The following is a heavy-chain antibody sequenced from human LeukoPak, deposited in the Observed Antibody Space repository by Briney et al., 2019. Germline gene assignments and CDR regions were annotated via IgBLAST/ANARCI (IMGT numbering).Heavy chain of an antibody. Sequence: ASVKGSCKASGYTFTGYYMHWVRQAPGQGLEWMGWINPNSGGTNYAQKFQGRVTMTRDTSISTAYMELSRLRSDDTAVYYCARDPYCSSTSCYFGYSWFDPWGQGTLVTVSS. J-gene: IGHJ5*02. D-gene: IGHD2-2*01. CDR3: ARDPYCSSTSCYFGYSWFDP. V-gene: IGHV1-2*02. CDR1: GYTFTGYY. CDR2: INPNSGGT.